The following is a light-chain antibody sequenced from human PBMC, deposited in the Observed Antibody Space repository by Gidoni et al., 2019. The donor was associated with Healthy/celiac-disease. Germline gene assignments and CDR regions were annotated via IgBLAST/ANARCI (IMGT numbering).Light chain of an antibody. J-gene: IGKJ4*01. V-gene: IGKV3-11*01. CDR1: QSVSSY. CDR3: QQRSNWPLT. CDR2: YES. Sequence: EIVLTQSPATLSLSPGERATLSCRASQSVSSYLAWYQQKPSQAPRLLIYYESNRATGIPARFSGSGSGTDFTLTISSLEPEDFAVYYCQQRSNWPLTFXGXTKVEIK.